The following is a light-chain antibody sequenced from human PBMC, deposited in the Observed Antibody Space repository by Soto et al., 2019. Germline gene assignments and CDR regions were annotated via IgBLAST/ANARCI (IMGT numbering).Light chain of an antibody. CDR3: QQYGSSPLT. V-gene: IGKV3-20*01. Sequence: EIVWTQSPGTMSFSPGERATLSCRASQSVSSSYLAWYQQKPGQAPRLLIYGASSRATGIPDRFSGSGSGTDFTLTISRLEPEDCAVYYCQQYGSSPLTFGGGTKVEIK. CDR2: GAS. CDR1: QSVSSSY. J-gene: IGKJ4*01.